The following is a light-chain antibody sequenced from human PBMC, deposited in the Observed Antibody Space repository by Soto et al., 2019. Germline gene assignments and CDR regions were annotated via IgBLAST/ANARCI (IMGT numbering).Light chain of an antibody. J-gene: IGKJ1*01. CDR1: QSVSSSY. Sequence: IVLTQSPRTLSLSPGERATLSCRASQSVSSSYLAWYQQKPGQAPRLLIYGASSRATGIPDRFSGSGSGTDFTLTISRLEPEDFAVYYCQQYGSSPGTFGQGTKVDIK. CDR3: QQYGSSPGT. V-gene: IGKV3-20*01. CDR2: GAS.